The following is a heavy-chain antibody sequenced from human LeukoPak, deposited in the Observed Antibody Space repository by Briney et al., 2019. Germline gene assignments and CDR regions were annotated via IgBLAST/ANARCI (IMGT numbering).Heavy chain of an antibody. CDR1: GYTFTSYG. Sequence: ASVKVSCKASGYTFTSYGISWVRQAPGQGLEWMGWISAYNGNTNYAQKLQGRVTMTTDTSTSTAYMEPRSLRSDDTAVYYCARVDSSGWYSDYWGQGTLVTVSS. J-gene: IGHJ4*02. V-gene: IGHV1-18*01. CDR3: ARVDSSGWYSDY. D-gene: IGHD6-19*01. CDR2: ISAYNGNT.